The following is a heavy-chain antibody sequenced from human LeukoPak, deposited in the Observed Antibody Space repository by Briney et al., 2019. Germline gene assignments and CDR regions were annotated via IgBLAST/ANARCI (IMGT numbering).Heavy chain of an antibody. J-gene: IGHJ4*02. CDR2: INPSGGGA. D-gene: IGHD6-13*01. Sequence: GASVNVSCKASGYTFNSFQMHWVRQAPGQGLEWMGIINPSGGGAFYAQKFQGRVTMTRDTSTSTAYMELSSLRSEDTAVYYCARPRTSSWYFFDYWGQGTLVTVSS. CDR1: GYTFNSFQ. CDR3: ARPRTSSWYFFDY. V-gene: IGHV1-46*02.